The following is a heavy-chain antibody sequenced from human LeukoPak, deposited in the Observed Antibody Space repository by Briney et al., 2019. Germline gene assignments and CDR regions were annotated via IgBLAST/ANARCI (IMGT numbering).Heavy chain of an antibody. CDR1: GFTFSSYW. V-gene: IGHV3-49*03. Sequence: GGSLRLSCAASGFTFSSYWMSWFRQAPGKGLEWVGFIRSKAYGGTTEYAVSVKGRFTISRDDSKSIAYLQMNSLKTEDTAVYYCTRGVVSYSSSWVDYWGQGTLVTVSS. CDR2: IRSKAYGGTT. J-gene: IGHJ4*02. CDR3: TRGVVSYSSSWVDY. D-gene: IGHD6-13*01.